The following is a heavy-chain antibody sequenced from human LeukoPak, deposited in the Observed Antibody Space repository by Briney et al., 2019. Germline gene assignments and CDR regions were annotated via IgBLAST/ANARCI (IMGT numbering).Heavy chain of an antibody. CDR3: ATEWVGITQFDY. J-gene: IGHJ4*02. CDR1: GFSFSSYG. Sequence: GGSLRLSCAASGFSFSSYGMHGVRQAPGKGLEWVAVIEYDGNKERYADSVKGRFTISRENSKNTLHLQMNSLRVEDTAIYYCATEWVGITQFDYWGQGTLVTVAS. CDR2: IEYDGNKE. D-gene: IGHD1-26*01. V-gene: IGHV3-30*03.